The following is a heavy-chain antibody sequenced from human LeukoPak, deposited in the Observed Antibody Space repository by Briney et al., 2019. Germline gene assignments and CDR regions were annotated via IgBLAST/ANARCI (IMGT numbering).Heavy chain of an antibody. CDR3: ARAGGYSSSWHPGAFDY. J-gene: IGHJ4*02. CDR2: ISISRSYI. V-gene: IGHV3-21*01. Sequence: PGGSLRLSCAASGFTFSNYNMNWVRQAPGKGLEWVSSISISRSYIYYADSVKGRFTISRDNAKNSLYLQMNSLRAEDTAVYYCARAGGYSSSWHPGAFDYWGQGTLVTVSS. CDR1: GFTFSNYN. D-gene: IGHD6-13*01.